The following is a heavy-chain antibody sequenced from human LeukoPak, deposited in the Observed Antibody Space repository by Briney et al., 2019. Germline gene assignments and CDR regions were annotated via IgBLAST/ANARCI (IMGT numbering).Heavy chain of an antibody. CDR2: IYSGGNT. CDR1: GFTVSSEY. V-gene: IGHV3-66*02. CDR3: ASATYCSGDCYAFFDD. D-gene: IGHD2-21*02. Sequence: GGSLRLSCAASGFTVSSEYMSWVRQAPGQGLEWVSSIYSGGNTYYADSVKGRFTISRDNSKNTVYLQMNSLRAEDTAVYYCASATYCSGDCYAFFDDWGQGTLVTVSS. J-gene: IGHJ4*02.